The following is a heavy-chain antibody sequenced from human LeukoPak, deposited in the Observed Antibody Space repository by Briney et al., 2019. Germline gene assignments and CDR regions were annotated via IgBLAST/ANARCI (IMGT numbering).Heavy chain of an antibody. D-gene: IGHD4-23*01. Sequence: PSETLSLTCTVSGGSISSYYWSWIRQPPGKGLEWIGYIYCSGSTNYNPSLKSRVTISVDTSKNQFSLKLSSVTAADTAVYYCARDRGPPTPFYGGAGAYAFDIWGQGTMVTVSS. CDR3: ARDRGPPTPFYGGAGAYAFDI. V-gene: IGHV4-59*01. CDR1: GGSISSYY. CDR2: IYCSGST. J-gene: IGHJ3*02.